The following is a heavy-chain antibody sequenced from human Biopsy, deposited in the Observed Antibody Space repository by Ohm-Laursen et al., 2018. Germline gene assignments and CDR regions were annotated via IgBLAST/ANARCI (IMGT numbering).Heavy chain of an antibody. V-gene: IGHV1-69*06. Sequence: GASVNASCTPPLGTFINYGVNWVRQAPGQGLEWLGGNIPILGTGNYAQKFQDRVTVPANTSPSTATMELRSLRPDATAVYYCATKLTGGFHHWGQGTPVTVSS. J-gene: IGHJ1*01. D-gene: IGHD3-9*01. CDR2: NIPILGTG. CDR1: LGTFINYG. CDR3: ATKLTGGFHH.